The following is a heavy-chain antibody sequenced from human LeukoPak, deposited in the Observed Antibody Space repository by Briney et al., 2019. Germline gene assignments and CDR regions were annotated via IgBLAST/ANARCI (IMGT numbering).Heavy chain of an antibody. CDR1: GGSISNYY. J-gene: IGHJ4*02. CDR3: ARARGGL. D-gene: IGHD3-10*01. V-gene: IGHV4-59*01. Sequence: SETLSLTCTVSGGSISNYYWSWIRQPPGKGLEWIGYIYYSGTTNYNPSLKSRVTISVDTSKNQFSLKRSSVTAADTAVYYCARARGGLWGQGTLVTVSS. CDR2: IYYSGTT.